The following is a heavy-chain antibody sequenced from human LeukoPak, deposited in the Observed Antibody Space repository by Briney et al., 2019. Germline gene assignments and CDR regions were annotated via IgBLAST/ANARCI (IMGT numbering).Heavy chain of an antibody. V-gene: IGHV4-61*02. CDR2: IYTRGST. CDR3: AREGGGYCGGDCYSYYFDY. J-gene: IGHJ4*02. Sequence: TLSLTCTVSGGSISSGSYYWSWIRQPAGKGLEWIGRIYTRGSTNYNPSLKSRVTISVDTSKNQFSLKLSSVTAADTAVYYCAREGGGYCGGDCYSYYFDYWGQGTLVTVSS. D-gene: IGHD2-21*02. CDR1: GGSISSGSYY.